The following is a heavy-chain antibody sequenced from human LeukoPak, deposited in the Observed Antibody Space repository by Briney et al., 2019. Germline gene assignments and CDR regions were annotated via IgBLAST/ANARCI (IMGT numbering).Heavy chain of an antibody. Sequence: SQTLSLTCTLSGGSISSGDYYWSWIRQPPGKGLEWIGYIYYSGSTYYNPSLKSRVTISVDTSKNQFSLKLSSVTAADTAVYYCARDRHCSGGSCYRYYFDYWGQGTLVTFSS. D-gene: IGHD2-15*01. CDR2: IYYSGST. J-gene: IGHJ4*02. CDR1: GGSISSGDYY. V-gene: IGHV4-30-4*08. CDR3: ARDRHCSGGSCYRYYFDY.